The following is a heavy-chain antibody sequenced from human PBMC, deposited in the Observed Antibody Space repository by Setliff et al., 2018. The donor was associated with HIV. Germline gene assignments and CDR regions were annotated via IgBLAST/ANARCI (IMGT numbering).Heavy chain of an antibody. V-gene: IGHV4-34*01. CDR3: ARHPRHYNILTGYRYYYMDV. J-gene: IGHJ6*03. D-gene: IGHD3-9*01. CDR2: VTHRGDV. Sequence: SETLSLTCAVHRQTLTNYNWNWVRQSPGKGLEWIGEVTHRGDVYYNSALKSRLTISLEESINSFSLTLTSVTAADTAVYYCARHPRHYNILTGYRYYYMDVWGKGTTVTVSS. CDR1: RQTLTNYN.